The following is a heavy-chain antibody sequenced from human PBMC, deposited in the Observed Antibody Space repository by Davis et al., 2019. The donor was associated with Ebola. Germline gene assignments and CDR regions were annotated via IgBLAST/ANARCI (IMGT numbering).Heavy chain of an antibody. Sequence: GESLKISCAVSGFTFSNYNMNWVRQAPGKGLEWVSVIYSGGSTYYADSVKGRFTISRDDSKNTAYLQMNSLKTEDTAVYYCSLSSAGPDYWGQGTLVTVSS. V-gene: IGHV3-53*01. CDR1: GFTFSNYN. J-gene: IGHJ4*02. D-gene: IGHD3-10*02. CDR2: IYSGGST. CDR3: SLSSAGPDY.